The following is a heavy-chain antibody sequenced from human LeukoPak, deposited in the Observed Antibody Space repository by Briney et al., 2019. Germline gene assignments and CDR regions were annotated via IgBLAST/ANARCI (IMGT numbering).Heavy chain of an antibody. CDR2: ISYDGSNK. Sequence: PGGSLRLSCAASGFSFNTYAMHWVRRAPGKXXXXXAVISYDGSNKYYADSVRGRFAISRDNSRNTLYLQVNSLRAEDTAAYFCARGVLTGGTYFAYWGLGTLVTVSP. J-gene: IGHJ4*02. CDR1: GFSFNTYA. CDR3: ARGVLTGGTYFAY. V-gene: IGHV3-30*09. D-gene: IGHD4/OR15-4a*01.